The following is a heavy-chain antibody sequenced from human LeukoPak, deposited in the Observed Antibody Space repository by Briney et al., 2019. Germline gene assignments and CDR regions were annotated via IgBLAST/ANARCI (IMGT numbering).Heavy chain of an antibody. Sequence: GGSLRLSXAASGFTFSIAWMSWVRQAPGKGLEWVGRIKSKTDGGTTDYAAPVKGRFTISRDDSKNTLYLQMNSLKTEDTAVYYCTTGPTYYDFWSGYYKDGFNWFDPWGQGTLVTVSS. CDR1: GFTFSIAW. J-gene: IGHJ5*02. CDR3: TTGPTYYDFWSGYYKDGFNWFDP. CDR2: IKSKTDGGTT. D-gene: IGHD3-3*01. V-gene: IGHV3-15*01.